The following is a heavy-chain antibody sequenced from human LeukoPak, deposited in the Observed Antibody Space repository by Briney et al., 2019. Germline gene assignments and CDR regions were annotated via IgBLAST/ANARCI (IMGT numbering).Heavy chain of an antibody. J-gene: IGHJ4*02. Sequence: RGSLRLSCAASGFTFDDYGMSWVRQAPGKVLEWVSGINWNGGSTGYADSVKGRFTISRDNAKNSLYLQMNSLRAEDTAVYYCAKAMTAGYSSGVLGYWGQGTLVTVSS. V-gene: IGHV3-20*04. CDR3: AKAMTAGYSSGVLGY. CDR2: INWNGGST. D-gene: IGHD6-19*01. CDR1: GFTFDDYG.